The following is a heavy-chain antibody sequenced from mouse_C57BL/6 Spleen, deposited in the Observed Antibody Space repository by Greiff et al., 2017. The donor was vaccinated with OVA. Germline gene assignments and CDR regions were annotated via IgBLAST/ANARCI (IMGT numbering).Heavy chain of an antibody. V-gene: IGHV1-19*01. CDR2: INPYNGGT. Sequence: DVKLQESGPVLVKPGASVKMSCKASGYTFTDYYMNWVKQSHGKSLEWIGVINPYNGGTSYNQKFKGKATLTVDKSSSTAYMELNSLTSEDSAVYYCARIPGDDVDYWGQGTTLTVSS. J-gene: IGHJ2*01. D-gene: IGHD2-2*01. CDR1: GYTFTDYY. CDR3: ARIPGDDVDY.